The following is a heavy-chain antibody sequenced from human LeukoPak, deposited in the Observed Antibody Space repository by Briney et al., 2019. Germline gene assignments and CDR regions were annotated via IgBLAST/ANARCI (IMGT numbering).Heavy chain of an antibody. CDR3: TTDVYCSSTSCYEGYYYYGMDA. D-gene: IGHD2-2*01. CDR1: GFTFSNAW. J-gene: IGHJ6*04. CDR2: IKSKTDGGTT. Sequence: GGSLRLSCAASGFTFSNAWMSWVRQAPGKGLEWVGRIKSKTDGGTTDYAAPVKGRFTISRDDSKNTLYLQMNSLKTEDTAVYYCTTDVYCSSTSCYEGYYYYGMDAWGKGTTVTVSS. V-gene: IGHV3-15*01.